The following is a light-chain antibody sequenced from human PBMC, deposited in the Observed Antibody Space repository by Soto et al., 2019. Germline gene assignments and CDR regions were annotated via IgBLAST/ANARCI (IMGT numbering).Light chain of an antibody. Sequence: VFTQSPGTLSLSLGERATLSCRASQSVSNNFLAWYQQKPGQAPRLLIYGASSRATGIPDRFSGSGSGTDFTLTISRLETEDFGVYYCQQYATSPPRTFGQGTKVDIK. CDR3: QQYATSPPRT. V-gene: IGKV3-20*01. CDR2: GAS. CDR1: QSVSNNF. J-gene: IGKJ1*01.